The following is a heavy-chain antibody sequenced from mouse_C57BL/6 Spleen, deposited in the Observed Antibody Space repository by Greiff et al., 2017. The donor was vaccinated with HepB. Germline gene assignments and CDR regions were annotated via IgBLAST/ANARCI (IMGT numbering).Heavy chain of an antibody. D-gene: IGHD2-4*01. CDR1: GFTFSSYA. J-gene: IGHJ4*01. CDR2: ISDGGSYT. V-gene: IGHV5-4*01. CDR3: AREYDYDGYDAMDY. Sequence: EVMLVESGGGLVKPGGSLKLSCAASGFTFSSYAMSWVRQTPEKRLEWVATISDGGSYTNYPDNVKGRFTISRDTTKNNPYLQMSHLKSEDTAMYYCAREYDYDGYDAMDYWGQGTSVTVSS.